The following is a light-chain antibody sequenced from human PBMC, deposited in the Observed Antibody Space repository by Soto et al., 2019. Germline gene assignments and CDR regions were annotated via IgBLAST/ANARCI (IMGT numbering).Light chain of an antibody. CDR2: AAS. J-gene: IGKJ5*01. CDR1: QDIAIY. Sequence: IQLTQSPSSLSASVGDRVTITCRASQDIAIYLAWYQQKPGEAPKLLIYAASTLYGGVPSRFSGSGSGTEFTLTIGGLQPDDFATYYCQQFNSYPITFGQGTRLEIK. V-gene: IGKV1-9*01. CDR3: QQFNSYPIT.